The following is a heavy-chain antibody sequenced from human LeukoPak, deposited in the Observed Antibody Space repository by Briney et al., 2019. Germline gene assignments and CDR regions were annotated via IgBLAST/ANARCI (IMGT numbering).Heavy chain of an antibody. CDR2: IYHSGST. CDR3: ARDAYYYDSSGYYYD. J-gene: IGHJ4*02. D-gene: IGHD3-22*01. Sequence: SQTLSLTCAVSGGSISSGGYSWSWIRQPPGKGLEWIGYIYHSGSTNYNPSLKSRVTISVDTSKNQFSLKLSSVTAADTAVYYCARDAYYYDSSGYYYDWGQGTLVTVSS. CDR1: GGSISSGGYS. V-gene: IGHV4-30-2*01.